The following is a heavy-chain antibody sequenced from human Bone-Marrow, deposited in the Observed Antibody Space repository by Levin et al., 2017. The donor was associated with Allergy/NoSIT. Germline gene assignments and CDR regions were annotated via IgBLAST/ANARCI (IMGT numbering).Heavy chain of an antibody. CDR3: ARGSADY. J-gene: IGHJ4*02. Sequence: PAASVKVSCKASGYTFTASYMYWVRQAPGQGLEWMGWINPNTGATSYAQKFQGRVIMTRDTSITTGYMELSNLRSDDTAVYYCARGSADYWGQGTLVTVSS. V-gene: IGHV1-2*02. D-gene: IGHD3-10*01. CDR2: INPNTGAT. CDR1: GYTFTASY.